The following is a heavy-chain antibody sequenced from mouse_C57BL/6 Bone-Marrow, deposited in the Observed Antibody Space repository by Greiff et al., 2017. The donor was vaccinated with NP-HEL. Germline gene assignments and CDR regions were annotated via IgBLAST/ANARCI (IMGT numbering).Heavy chain of an antibody. J-gene: IGHJ1*03. CDR2: ISDGGSYT. D-gene: IGHD1-1*01. CDR3: ARNYGSIWYFDV. V-gene: IGHV5-4*03. Sequence: EVKLVESGGGLVKPGGSLKLSCAASGFTFSSYAMSWVRQTPEKRLEWVATISDGGSYTYYPDNLKGRFTISRDNAKNNLYLQMSHLKSEDTAMYYCARNYGSIWYFDVWGTGTTVTVSS. CDR1: GFTFSSYA.